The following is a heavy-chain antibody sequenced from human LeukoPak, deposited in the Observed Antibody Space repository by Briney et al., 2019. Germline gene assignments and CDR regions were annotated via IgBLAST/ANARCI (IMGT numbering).Heavy chain of an antibody. Sequence: GGSLRLSCAASGFTVSSNYMSWVRQAPGKGLGWVSVIYSGGSTYYADTVKGRFTISRHNSKSTLYLQMNSLRAEDTAVYYCARSSYGSGSYYEDYYGMDVWGQGTTVTVSS. D-gene: IGHD3-10*01. CDR3: ARSSYGSGSYYEDYYGMDV. CDR2: IYSGGST. J-gene: IGHJ6*02. CDR1: GFTVSSNY. V-gene: IGHV3-53*04.